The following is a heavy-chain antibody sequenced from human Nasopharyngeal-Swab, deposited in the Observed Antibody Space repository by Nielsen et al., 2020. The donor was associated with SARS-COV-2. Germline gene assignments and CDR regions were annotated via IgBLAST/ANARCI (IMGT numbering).Heavy chain of an antibody. CDR2: IKKDGSEK. CDR3: VRMGDYTWNGFDI. J-gene: IGHJ3*02. V-gene: IGHV3-7*01. D-gene: IGHD1-26*01. Sequence: WIRQPPGKGLEWAANIKKDGSEKYYVDSVKGRFAISRDSTKNSVYLQMNSLRAEDTAVYYCVRMGDYTWNGFDIWGQGTMVTVSS.